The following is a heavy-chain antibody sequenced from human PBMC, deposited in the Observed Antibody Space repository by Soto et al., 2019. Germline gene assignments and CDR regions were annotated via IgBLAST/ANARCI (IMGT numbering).Heavy chain of an antibody. D-gene: IGHD2-2*01. CDR2: MSGSGAST. CDR3: AKDAREYCSSTSCYAFHI. Sequence: ELQLLESGGGLVQPGGSLRLSCAASGFIFSTYAMSWVRQAPGKGLEWVSVMSGSGASTYYADSVKGRFTISRDNSKNTLYLQVNSLRAEDSAVYYCAKDAREYCSSTSCYAFHIWCQGTMVTVSS. CDR1: GFIFSTYA. J-gene: IGHJ3*02. V-gene: IGHV3-23*01.